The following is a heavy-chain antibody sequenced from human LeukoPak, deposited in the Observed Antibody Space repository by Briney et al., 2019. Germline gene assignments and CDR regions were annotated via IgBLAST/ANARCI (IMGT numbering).Heavy chain of an antibody. CDR2: IKQDGSEK. D-gene: IGHD3-10*01. CDR3: ARDAVLLWFGELSDYFDY. V-gene: IGHV3-7*01. J-gene: IGHJ4*02. Sequence: GGSLRLSCAASGFTFSSYGMHWVRQAPGKGLEWVANIKQDGSEKYYVDSVKGRFTISRDNAKNSLYLQMNSLRAEDTAVYYCARDAVLLWFGELSDYFDYWGQGTLVTVSS. CDR1: GFTFSSYG.